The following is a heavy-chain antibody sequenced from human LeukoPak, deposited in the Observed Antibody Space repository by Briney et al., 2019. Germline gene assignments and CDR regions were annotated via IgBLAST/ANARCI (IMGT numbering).Heavy chain of an antibody. Sequence: GGSLRLSCAASGFTFNNYAMRWVRQAPGKGLEWVSGISGGGDSTFYADSVKGRFTISRDNSKNTLYLQMNSLRAEDTAVYYCTRGTKDYWGQGTLVTVSS. J-gene: IGHJ4*02. CDR1: GFTFNNYA. V-gene: IGHV3-23*01. CDR2: ISGGGDST. CDR3: TRGTKDY. D-gene: IGHD1-7*01.